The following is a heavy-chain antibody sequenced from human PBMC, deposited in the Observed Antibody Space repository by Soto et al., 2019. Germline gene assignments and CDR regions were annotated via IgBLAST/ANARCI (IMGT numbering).Heavy chain of an antibody. V-gene: IGHV5-51*01. CDR1: GYSFTSYW. CDR3: ARICGEYIFSRSMCALWGMDF. D-gene: IGHD3-9*01. CDR2: IYPGDSDT. J-gene: IGHJ6*02. Sequence: GXSLKISCKGSGYSFTSYWIGWVRQMPGKGLEWMGIIYPGDSDTRYSPSFQGQVTISADKSISTAYLQWSSLKASDTAMYYCARICGEYIFSRSMCALWGMDFPGQGISVT.